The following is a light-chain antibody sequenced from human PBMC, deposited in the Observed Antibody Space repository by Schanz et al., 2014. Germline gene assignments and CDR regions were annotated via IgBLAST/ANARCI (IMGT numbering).Light chain of an antibody. CDR1: TSDVGGYNY. V-gene: IGLV2-14*01. Sequence: QSVLTQPASVSGSPGQSITISCTGTTSDVGGYNYVSWYQQHPGKAPKLMIYDVSSRPSGVSNRFSGSKSGNTASLTISGLQAEDEADYYCSSYRSTTSLGVFGGGTKLTVL. CDR2: DVS. CDR3: SSYRSTTSLGV. J-gene: IGLJ3*02.